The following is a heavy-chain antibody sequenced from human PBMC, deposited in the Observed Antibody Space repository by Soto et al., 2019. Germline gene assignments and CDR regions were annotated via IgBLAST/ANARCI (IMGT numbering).Heavy chain of an antibody. Sequence: TPSLTCAVSSGSISSGRYSWSWIRQPPGKGLEWIGYIYHGGSTYYNPSLKSRVTISVDRSKNQFSLKLSSVTAADTAVYYCARALRSSSWGNNWLDAWGQGTLVTVSS. J-gene: IGHJ5*02. CDR2: IYHGGST. CDR1: SGSISSGRYS. CDR3: ARALRSSSWGNNWLDA. D-gene: IGHD6-13*01. V-gene: IGHV4-30-2*01.